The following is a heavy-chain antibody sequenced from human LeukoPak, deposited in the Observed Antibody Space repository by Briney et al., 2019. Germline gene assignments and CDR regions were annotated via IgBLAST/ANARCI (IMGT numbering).Heavy chain of an antibody. Sequence: GGSLRLSCAASGFTITPYTMNWVRQAPGKGVEWGSPICWNSDSISYAASVKGRFTISRDNADNSVYLQMNSLRAEDTAVYFCARWYSFGYSYYFYGMDVWGQGTTVTVSS. CDR3: ARWYSFGYSYYFYGMDV. CDR1: GFTITPYT. CDR2: ICWNSDSI. V-gene: IGHV3-21*01. J-gene: IGHJ6*02. D-gene: IGHD5-18*01.